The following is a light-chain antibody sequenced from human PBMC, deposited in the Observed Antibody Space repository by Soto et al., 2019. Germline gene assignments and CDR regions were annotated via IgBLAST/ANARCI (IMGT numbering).Light chain of an antibody. CDR1: QTVERW. CDR3: QQSKDHVWT. J-gene: IGKJ1*01. CDR2: DVS. V-gene: IGKV1-5*01. Sequence: DIQMTQSPSTLPASVGDRVTISCRASQTVERWLAWYQQKPGKAPKLLISDVSTLERGVPSRFSGSGSATEFTLTISGLQSDDFATYYGQQSKDHVWTVGQGTKV.